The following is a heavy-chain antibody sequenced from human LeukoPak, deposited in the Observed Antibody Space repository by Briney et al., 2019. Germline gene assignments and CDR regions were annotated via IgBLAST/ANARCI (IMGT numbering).Heavy chain of an antibody. CDR2: IYYSGST. V-gene: IGHV4-39*07. CDR1: GGSISSSSYY. Sequence: SETLSLTCTVSGGSISSSSYYWGWIRQPPGKGLEWIGSIYYSGSTYYNPSLKSRVTISVDTSKNQFSPKLSSVTAADTAVYYCARGRGGVVPAAVRTLDYWGQGTLVTVSS. J-gene: IGHJ4*02. CDR3: ARGRGGVVPAAVRTLDY. D-gene: IGHD2-2*01.